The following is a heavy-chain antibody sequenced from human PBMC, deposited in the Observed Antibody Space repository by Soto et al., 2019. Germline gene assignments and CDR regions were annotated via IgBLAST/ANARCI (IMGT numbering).Heavy chain of an antibody. Sequence: ASVKVSRKASGYTFTDYYAISWVRQAPGQGLEWMGGIIPIFGTANYAQKFQGRVTITADESTSTAYMELSSLRSEDTAVYYCASKTYYYYGMDVWGQGTTVTVSS. V-gene: IGHV1-69*13. CDR1: GYTFTDYYA. CDR2: IIPIFGTA. CDR3: ASKTYYYYGMDV. J-gene: IGHJ6*02.